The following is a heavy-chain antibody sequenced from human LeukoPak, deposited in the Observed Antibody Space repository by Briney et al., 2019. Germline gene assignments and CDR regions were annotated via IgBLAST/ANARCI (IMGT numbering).Heavy chain of an antibody. Sequence: GGSLRLSRAGSGFTFSSYAMHWVRQAPGKGLEWVSVISYDGSNKYYADSVKGRFTISRDNSKNTLYLQMNSLRAEDTAVYYCARVQGAAAESMDVSGQGTTVTVSS. CDR3: ARVQGAAAESMDV. V-gene: IGHV3-30-3*01. D-gene: IGHD6-13*01. CDR2: ISYDGSNK. J-gene: IGHJ6*02. CDR1: GFTFSSYA.